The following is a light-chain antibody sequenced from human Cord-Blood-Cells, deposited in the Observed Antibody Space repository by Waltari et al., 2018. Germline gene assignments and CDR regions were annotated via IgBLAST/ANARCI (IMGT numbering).Light chain of an antibody. J-gene: IGKJ2*01. V-gene: IGKV3-11*01. CDR2: DAS. Sequence: EIVLTQSPATLSLSPGERATLSSRASQSVSSYFAWYQQKPGQAPRLLIYDASNRATCIPARFSGSGSGTDFTLTISSLVPEDFAVYYCQQRSNWPPYMYTFGQGTKLEIK. CDR1: QSVSSY. CDR3: QQRSNWPPYMYT.